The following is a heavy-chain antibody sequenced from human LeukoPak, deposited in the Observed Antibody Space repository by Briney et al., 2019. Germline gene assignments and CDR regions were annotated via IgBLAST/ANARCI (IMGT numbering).Heavy chain of an antibody. CDR2: IYYSGST. J-gene: IGHJ6*02. D-gene: IGHD6-13*01. CDR1: GGSISSYY. Sequence: SGTLSLTCTVSGGSISSYYWSWIRQPPGKGLEWIGYIYYSGSTNYNPSLKSRVTVSVDTSKNQFSLKLSSVTAADTAVYYCARATSSSWPHYYYYGMDVWGQGTTVTVSS. CDR3: ARATSSSWPHYYYYGMDV. V-gene: IGHV4-59*01.